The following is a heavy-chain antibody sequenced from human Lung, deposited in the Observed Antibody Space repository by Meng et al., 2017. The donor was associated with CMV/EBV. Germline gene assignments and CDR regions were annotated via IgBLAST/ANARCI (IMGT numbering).Heavy chain of an antibody. Sequence: SCAASGFTFSSYSMNWVRQAPGKGLEWVSSISNSGAYIYYADSVKGRFSISRDNAQNSLYLHMNSLRAEDTAVYYCTRDVSPRSSAYFAIYYFYALDVXGQGTAVTVSS. V-gene: IGHV3-21*01. CDR1: GFTFSSYS. D-gene: IGHD2-21*01. CDR3: TRDVSPRSSAYFAIYYFYALDV. CDR2: ISNSGAYI. J-gene: IGHJ6*02.